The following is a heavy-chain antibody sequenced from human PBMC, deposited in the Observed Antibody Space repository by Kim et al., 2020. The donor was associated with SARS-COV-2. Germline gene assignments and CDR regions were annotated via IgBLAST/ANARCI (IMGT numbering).Heavy chain of an antibody. CDR2: IYYSGST. D-gene: IGHD2-21*01. V-gene: IGHV4-39*01. Sequence: SETLSLTCTVSGGSISSSSYYWGWIRQPPGKGLEWIGSIYYSGSTYYNPSLKSRVTISVDTSKNQFSLKLSSVTAADTAVYYCARHLFPPSILSYAFDIWGQGTMVTVSS. J-gene: IGHJ3*02. CDR3: ARHLFPPSILSYAFDI. CDR1: GGSISSSSYY.